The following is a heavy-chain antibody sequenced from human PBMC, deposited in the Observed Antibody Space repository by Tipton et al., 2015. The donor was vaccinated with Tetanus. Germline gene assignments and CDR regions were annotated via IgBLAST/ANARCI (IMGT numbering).Heavy chain of an antibody. CDR3: ARDRGDYIYFGMDV. V-gene: IGHV1-2*02. CDR2: IDPNRGGT. D-gene: IGHD3-22*01. Sequence: QLVQSGAEMKKPGASVKVSCTASGYTFTNYYIYWVRQAPGQGLEWMGWIDPNRGGTVYAQKFQGRVPMTRDTSISTAYMELRSLRSDDTAVYYCARDRGDYIYFGMDVWGPGATVTVS. CDR1: GYTFTNYY. J-gene: IGHJ6*02.